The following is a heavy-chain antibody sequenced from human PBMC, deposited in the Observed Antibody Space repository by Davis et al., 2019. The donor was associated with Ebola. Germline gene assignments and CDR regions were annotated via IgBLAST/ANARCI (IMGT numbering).Heavy chain of an antibody. Sequence: GSLRLSCAVSGGSLSGYYWNWIRQTPGKGPEWIGEVNYLGSAKYNPSLKSRVTISVDTSKNQFSLKLSSVTAADTAVYYYARHLVATIETKFDYWGQGTLVTVSS. CDR3: ARHLVATIETKFDY. CDR1: GGSLSGYY. D-gene: IGHD5-24*01. CDR2: VNYLGSA. J-gene: IGHJ4*02. V-gene: IGHV4-34*01.